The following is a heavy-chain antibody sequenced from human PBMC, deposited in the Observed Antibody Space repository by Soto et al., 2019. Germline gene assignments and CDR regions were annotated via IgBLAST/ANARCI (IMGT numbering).Heavy chain of an antibody. V-gene: IGHV3-30*18. CDR1: GFSFSSYA. D-gene: IGHD6-19*01. CDR2: ITYDGSNK. CDR3: AKDLWPERGSGSPLDY. J-gene: IGHJ4*02. Sequence: QVQLVESGGGVVQPGGSLRVSCAASGFSFSSYAMHWVRQAPGKGLERVAGITYDGSNKHYADSVKGRFTVSRDTSNNTLFLQMNSLRVEHTAVYHCAKDLWPERGSGSPLDYWGQGTLVTVSS.